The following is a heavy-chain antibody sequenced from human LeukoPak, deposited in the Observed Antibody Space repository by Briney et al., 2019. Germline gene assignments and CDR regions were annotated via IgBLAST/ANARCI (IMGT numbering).Heavy chain of an antibody. Sequence: PSETLSLTCAVYGGSFSGYYWSWIRQPPGKGLEWIGEINHSGSTNYNPSLKSRVTISLDTSKNQFSLKLSSVTAADTAVYYCARGGDFWSGYYSKYATHLNRFDHWGQGTLVTVSS. D-gene: IGHD3-3*01. CDR1: GGSFSGYY. CDR3: ARGGDFWSGYYSKYATHLNRFDH. V-gene: IGHV4-34*01. CDR2: INHSGST. J-gene: IGHJ4*02.